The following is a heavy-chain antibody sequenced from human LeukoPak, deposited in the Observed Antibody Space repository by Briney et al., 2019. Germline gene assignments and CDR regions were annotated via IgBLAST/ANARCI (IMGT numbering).Heavy chain of an antibody. CDR2: IYYSGST. V-gene: IGHV4-61*01. CDR1: GDSVSSGSYY. Sequence: SETLSLTCTVSGDSVSSGSYYWSWIRQPPGKGLEWIGYIYYSGSTNYNPSLKSRVTISVDTSKNQFSLELSSVTAADTAVYYCARIAVSSGWGYFDYWGQGTLVTASS. D-gene: IGHD6-19*01. J-gene: IGHJ4*02. CDR3: ARIAVSSGWGYFDY.